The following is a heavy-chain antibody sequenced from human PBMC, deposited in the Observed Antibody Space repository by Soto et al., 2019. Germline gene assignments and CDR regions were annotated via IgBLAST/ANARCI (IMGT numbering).Heavy chain of an antibody. D-gene: IGHD6-19*01. CDR2: IFHSGSS. J-gene: IGHJ4*02. V-gene: IGHV4-59*02. CDR3: ARASGLGVAHIDY. Sequence: SETLSLTCTVSGCSVTGFYWSWIRQPPGKGLEWIGYIFHSGSSNYHPSLKSRVTISVDTSKSQIPLRLTSVTAADTAVYYCARASGLGVAHIDYWGQGTLVTVSS. CDR1: GCSVTGFY.